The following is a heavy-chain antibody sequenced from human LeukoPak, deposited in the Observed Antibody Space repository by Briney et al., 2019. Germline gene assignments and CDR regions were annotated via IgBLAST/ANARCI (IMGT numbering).Heavy chain of an antibody. CDR2: IYYSGST. D-gene: IGHD2-8*02. V-gene: IGHV4-30-4*01. CDR3: ARDFTGGSFDY. CDR1: GGSISSGDYY. Sequence: PSQTLSLTCTVSGGSISSGDYYWRWIRQPPGKGLEWIGYIYYSGSTYYNPSLKSRVTISVDTTKNQFSLKLTSVTAADTAVYYCARDFTGGSFDYWGQGTLVTVSS. J-gene: IGHJ4*02.